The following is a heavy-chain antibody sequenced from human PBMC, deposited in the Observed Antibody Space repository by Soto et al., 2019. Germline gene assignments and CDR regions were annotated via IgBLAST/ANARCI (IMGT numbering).Heavy chain of an antibody. CDR1: GGSISSYY. CDR3: ARGFSGSYLHGNWFDP. D-gene: IGHD1-26*01. CDR2: IYYSGST. Sequence: SETLSLTCTVSGGSISSYYWSWIRQPPGKGLEWIGYIYYSGSTNYNPSLKSRVTISVDTSKNQFSLKLSSVTAADTAVYYCARGFSGSYLHGNWFDPWGQGTLVTISS. V-gene: IGHV4-59*01. J-gene: IGHJ5*02.